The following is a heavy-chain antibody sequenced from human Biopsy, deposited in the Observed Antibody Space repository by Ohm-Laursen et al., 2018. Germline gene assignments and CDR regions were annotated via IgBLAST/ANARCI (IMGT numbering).Heavy chain of an antibody. CDR2: INCKTGAT. J-gene: IGHJ4*02. CDR3: ARDPLNGHKHFDY. D-gene: IGHD2-8*01. CDR1: SYTFTDYN. Sequence: ASVKVSCKASSYTFTDYNIYWMRQAPGQGLEWLGYINCKTGATNYAQKFQGTVTMTRDTSISTAYLALGSLRSADAAIYYCARDPLNGHKHFDYWGQGSLVTVSS. V-gene: IGHV1-2*02.